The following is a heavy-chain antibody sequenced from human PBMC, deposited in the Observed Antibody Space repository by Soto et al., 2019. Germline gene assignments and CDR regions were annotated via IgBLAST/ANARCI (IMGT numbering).Heavy chain of an antibody. J-gene: IGHJ3*02. V-gene: IGHV4-31*03. CDR2: IYYSGNT. D-gene: IGHD6-13*01. Sequence: NPSETLSLTCSVSNGAIRSGAYYRRWLRQHPGKGLEWIGYIYYSGNTYYNPSLKRRVSISVDASKSLFSLKLNSVTAADTALYFCARFISAAPFFTFDIWGQWTMVT. CDR1: NGAIRSGAYY. CDR3: ARFISAAPFFTFDI.